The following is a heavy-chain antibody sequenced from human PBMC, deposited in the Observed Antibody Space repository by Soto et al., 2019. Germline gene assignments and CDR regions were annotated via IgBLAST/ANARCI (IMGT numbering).Heavy chain of an antibody. V-gene: IGHV4-4*02. D-gene: IGHD3-16*01. Sequence: KPSETRSLTFAVSGGSISSSNWRSWVLQPPGKGLEWIGEIYHIGSTNYNPSLKSRVTISVDKSKNQFSLKLSSVTAADTAAYYCAREGALGWYFDYWGKGTLVTVSS. CDR2: IYHIGST. CDR3: AREGALGWYFDY. CDR1: GGSISSSNW. J-gene: IGHJ4*02.